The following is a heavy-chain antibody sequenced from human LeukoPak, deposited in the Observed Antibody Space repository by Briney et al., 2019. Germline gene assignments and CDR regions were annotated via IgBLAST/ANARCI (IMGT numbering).Heavy chain of an antibody. D-gene: IGHD2-2*01. CDR1: GFTFSSYS. J-gene: IGHJ4*02. Sequence: PGGSLRLSCAAFGFTFSSYSMNWVRQAPGKGLEWVANIKQDGSEKYYVDSVKGRFTISRDNAKNSLYLQMNSLRAEDTAVYYCARYCSSTSCYAHRFDYWGQGTLVTVSS. CDR3: ARYCSSTSCYAHRFDY. CDR2: IKQDGSEK. V-gene: IGHV3-7*01.